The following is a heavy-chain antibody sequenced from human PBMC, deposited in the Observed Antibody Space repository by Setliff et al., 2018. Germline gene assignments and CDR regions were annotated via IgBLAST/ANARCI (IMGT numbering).Heavy chain of an antibody. CDR2: INTNTGNP. CDR1: GSTFTSYY. Sequence: ASVKVSCKASGSTFTSYYTHWVRQAPGQGLEWMGWINTNTGNPTYAQGFTGRFVFSLDTSVSTAYLQISSLKAEDTAVYYCARAGRNNYDSSGYYYDLYYYNYMDVWGKGTTVTVSS. D-gene: IGHD3-22*01. V-gene: IGHV7-4-1*02. CDR3: ARAGRNNYDSSGYYYDLYYYNYMDV. J-gene: IGHJ6*03.